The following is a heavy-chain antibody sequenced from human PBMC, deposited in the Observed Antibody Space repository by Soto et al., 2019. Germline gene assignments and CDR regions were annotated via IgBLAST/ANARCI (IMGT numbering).Heavy chain of an antibody. J-gene: IGHJ5*02. CDR3: ARLSDILTGYDGWFDP. CDR2: IYYSGST. Sequence: QLQLQESGPGLVKPSETLSLTCTVSGGSISSSSYYWGWIRQPPGKGLEWIGSIYYSGSTYYNPSLKRRVTISVDTSKNQFSLKLSSVTAADTAVYYCARLSDILTGYDGWFDPWGQGTLVTVSS. V-gene: IGHV4-39*01. CDR1: GGSISSSSYY. D-gene: IGHD3-9*01.